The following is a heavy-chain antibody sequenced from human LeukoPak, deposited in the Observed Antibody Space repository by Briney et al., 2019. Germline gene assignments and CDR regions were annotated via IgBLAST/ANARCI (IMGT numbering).Heavy chain of an antibody. D-gene: IGHD4-17*01. CDR2: ISTSSSYI. Sequence: GGSLRLSCAASGFTFSKYIMNWVRQAPGKGLEWVSSISTSSSYIYYADSVEGRFTISRNNAKNSLYLQMNSPRAEDTAIYYCARTDDYGDSGGSGVYSAFDYWGQGTLVTVSS. V-gene: IGHV3-21*01. J-gene: IGHJ4*02. CDR1: GFTFSKYI. CDR3: ARTDDYGDSGGSGVYSAFDY.